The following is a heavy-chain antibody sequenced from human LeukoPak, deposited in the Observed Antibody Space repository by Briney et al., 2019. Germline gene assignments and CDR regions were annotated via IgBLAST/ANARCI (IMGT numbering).Heavy chain of an antibody. Sequence: ASVKVSCKASGYTFTSYGISWVRQAPGQGLEWMGWISGYNGNTNYAQKLQGRVTMTTDTSTSTAYMELRSLRSDDTAVYYCARDLKRGYSSGRYSWGTGSSNDYWGQGILVTVSS. CDR2: ISGYNGNT. CDR1: GYTFTSYG. V-gene: IGHV1-18*01. J-gene: IGHJ4*02. CDR3: ARDLKRGYSSGRYSWGTGSSNDY. D-gene: IGHD6-19*01.